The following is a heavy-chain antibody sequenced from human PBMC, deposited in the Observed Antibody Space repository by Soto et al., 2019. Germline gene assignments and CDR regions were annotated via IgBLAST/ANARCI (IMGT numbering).Heavy chain of an antibody. V-gene: IGHV3-33*01. CDR3: ARDGLFGEFTLLLYYFDY. Sequence: PGGSLRLSCAASGFTFGSYGMHWVRQAPGKGLEWVAVIWYDGSNKYYADSVKGRFTISRDNSKNTLYLQMNSLRAEDTAVYYCARDGLFGEFTLLLYYFDYWGQGTLVTVSS. CDR1: GFTFGSYG. CDR2: IWYDGSNK. J-gene: IGHJ4*02. D-gene: IGHD3-10*01.